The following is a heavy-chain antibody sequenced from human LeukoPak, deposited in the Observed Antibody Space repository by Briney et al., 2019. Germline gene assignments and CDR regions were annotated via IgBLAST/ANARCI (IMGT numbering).Heavy chain of an antibody. V-gene: IGHV3-74*01. Sequence: GGSLRLSCAASGFSFSNYWMHWVRQAPGKGLVWVTRMNSDGSATYYADSVQGRFTISRDNAKNTLYLQMNSLRSEDTAMYFCAKGPNYFDSWGQGTLVTVSS. CDR3: AKGPNYFDS. CDR1: GFSFSNYW. J-gene: IGHJ4*02. CDR2: MNSDGSAT.